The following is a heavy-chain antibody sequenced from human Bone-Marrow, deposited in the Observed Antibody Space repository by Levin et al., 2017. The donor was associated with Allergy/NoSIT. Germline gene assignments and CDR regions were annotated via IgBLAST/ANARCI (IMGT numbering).Heavy chain of an antibody. J-gene: IGHJ6*02. V-gene: IGHV3-11*01. D-gene: IGHD3-16*01. Sequence: GGSLRLSCAASGFTFSDYYMTWIRQAPGKGLEWVSYISSSGDAIYYAASVRGRFTISRDNAQNLLYLQMSSLRAEDTAVYYCARDLEEKVEHRYGYYYYYGMDVWGQGTTVTVSS. CDR1: GFTFSDYY. CDR3: ARDLEEKVEHRYGYYYYYGMDV. CDR2: ISSSGDAI.